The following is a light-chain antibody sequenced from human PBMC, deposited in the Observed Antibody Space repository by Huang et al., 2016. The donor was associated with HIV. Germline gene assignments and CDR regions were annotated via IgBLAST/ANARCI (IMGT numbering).Light chain of an antibody. V-gene: IGKV4-1*01. CDR2: WAT. CDR3: LQYYSVPQT. Sequence: DIVMTQSPDSLAVSPGERATINCKSSQSVLYSLSKKNYLAGFQQKPGGPPNLLIYWATTRESGVPDRFSGSGSGTDFTLTINNLQAEDVAVYFCLQYYSVPQTFGHGTKVEI. CDR1: QSVLYSLSKKNY. J-gene: IGKJ1*01.